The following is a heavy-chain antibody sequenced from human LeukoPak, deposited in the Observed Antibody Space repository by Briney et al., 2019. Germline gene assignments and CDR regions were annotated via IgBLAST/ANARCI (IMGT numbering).Heavy chain of an antibody. Sequence: GGSLRLSCAASGFTFSSYWMNWARQAPGKGLEWVASINHNGNVNYYVDSAKGRFTISRDNAKNSLYLQMNSLRAEDTALYYCARDESSAFYYGGGPNWFDPWGQGTLVTVSS. CDR3: ARDESSAFYYGGGPNWFDP. CDR2: INHNGNVN. J-gene: IGHJ5*02. D-gene: IGHD3-22*01. CDR1: GFTFSSYW. V-gene: IGHV3-7*03.